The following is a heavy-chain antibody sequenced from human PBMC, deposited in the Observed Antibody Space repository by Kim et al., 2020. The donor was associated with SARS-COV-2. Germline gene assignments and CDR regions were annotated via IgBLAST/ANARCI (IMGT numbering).Heavy chain of an antibody. Sequence: STNSADSVKGRFTISRHKSKSTLDLQMNSLRAEDTAVYYCARDLGPYGMDVWGQGTTVTVSS. V-gene: IGHV3-53*04. CDR3: ARDLGPYGMDV. J-gene: IGHJ6*02. CDR2: ST.